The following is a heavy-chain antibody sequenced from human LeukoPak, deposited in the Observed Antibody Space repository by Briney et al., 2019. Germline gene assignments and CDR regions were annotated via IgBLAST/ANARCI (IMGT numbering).Heavy chain of an antibody. V-gene: IGHV4-30-2*01. J-gene: IGHJ4*02. D-gene: IGHD4-17*01. CDR3: ARAFYGDYGHYFDY. Sequence: SETLSLTCAVSGGSISSGGYSWSWIRQPPGKGLEWIGYIYHSGSTYYNPSLKSRVTISVDRSKNQFSLKLSSVTAADTAVYYCARAFYGDYGHYFDYWGQGTLVTVSS. CDR1: GGSISSGGYS. CDR2: IYHSGST.